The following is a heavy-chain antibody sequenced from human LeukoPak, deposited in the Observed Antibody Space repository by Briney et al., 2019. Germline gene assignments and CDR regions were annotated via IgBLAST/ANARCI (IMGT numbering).Heavy chain of an antibody. V-gene: IGHV3-33*01. CDR1: GFSFSNYG. Sequence: PGESLRLSCAASGFSFSNYGMPWVRQAPGKGLEWVAVIWYDGSNKFYADSVKGRFTISRDNSKNTLYLQMNSLRAEDTAVYYCARDGVTTVKDAFDIWGQGTMVTVSS. CDR2: IWYDGSNK. CDR3: ARDGVTTVKDAFDI. J-gene: IGHJ3*02. D-gene: IGHD4-17*01.